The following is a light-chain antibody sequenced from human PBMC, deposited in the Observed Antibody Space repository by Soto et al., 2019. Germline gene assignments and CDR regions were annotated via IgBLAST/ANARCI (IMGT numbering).Light chain of an antibody. Sequence: AIRMTQSPSSLSASTGDTVTITRLASQSISSYLAWYQQKPGKAPKLLIYAASTWQSGVPARFSGSGSGTDFTLTISCLQSEDFATYYCQQYYSYPITFGQGTRLEIK. V-gene: IGKV1-8*01. CDR1: QSISSY. J-gene: IGKJ5*01. CDR3: QQYYSYPIT. CDR2: AAS.